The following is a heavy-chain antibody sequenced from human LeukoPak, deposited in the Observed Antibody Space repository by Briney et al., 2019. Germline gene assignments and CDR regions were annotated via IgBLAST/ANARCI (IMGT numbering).Heavy chain of an antibody. V-gene: IGHV1-24*01. J-gene: IGHJ3*02. Sequence: ASVKVSCKVSGYTLTELSMLWVRQAPGKGLEWMGGFDPEDGETIYAQKFQGRVTMTEDTSTDTAYMELSSLRSEDTAVYYCATVAGHYYDSSGQGAFDIWGQGTMVTVSS. D-gene: IGHD3-22*01. CDR2: FDPEDGET. CDR3: ATVAGHYYDSSGQGAFDI. CDR1: GYTLTELS.